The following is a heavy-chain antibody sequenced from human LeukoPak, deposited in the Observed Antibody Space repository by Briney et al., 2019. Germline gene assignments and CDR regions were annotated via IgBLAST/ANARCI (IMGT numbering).Heavy chain of an antibody. J-gene: IGHJ4*02. CDR1: GFSFSSFA. V-gene: IGHV3-64*02. D-gene: IGHD2-15*01. CDR3: ARGGYCSGGSCYGKHDY. Sequence: GGSLRLSCAASGFSFSSFAMHWVRRAPGKGLEHVSAISGNGAITYYADSVKGRFTISRDNSKNTLYLQMGSLRPEDMAVYYCARGGYCSGGSCYGKHDYWGQGTLVTVSS. CDR2: ISGNGAIT.